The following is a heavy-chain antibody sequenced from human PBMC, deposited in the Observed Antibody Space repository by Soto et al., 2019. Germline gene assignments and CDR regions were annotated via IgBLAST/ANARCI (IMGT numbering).Heavy chain of an antibody. V-gene: IGHV3-33*01. Sequence: GGSLRLSCAASGFTFSSYGMHWVRQAPGKGLEWVAVIWYDGSNKYYADSVKGRFTISRDNSKNTLYLQMNSLRAEDTAVYYCAADRSRYCSGGSCYSGWYFDLWGRGTLVTVSS. D-gene: IGHD2-15*01. J-gene: IGHJ2*01. CDR2: IWYDGSNK. CDR3: AADRSRYCSGGSCYSGWYFDL. CDR1: GFTFSSYG.